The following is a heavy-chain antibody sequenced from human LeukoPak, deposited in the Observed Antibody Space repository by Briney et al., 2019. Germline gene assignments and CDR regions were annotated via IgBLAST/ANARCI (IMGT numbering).Heavy chain of an antibody. CDR3: ARDVIDYYDSSGDAFDI. CDR1: GYTFTSYD. CDR2: MNPNSGNT. Sequence: VSVKVSCKASGYTFTSYDINWVRQATGQGLEWMGWMNPNSGNTGYAQKFQGRVTITRNTSISTAYMELSSLRSEDTAVYYCARDVIDYYDSSGDAFDIWGQGTMVTVSS. J-gene: IGHJ3*02. D-gene: IGHD3-22*01. V-gene: IGHV1-8*03.